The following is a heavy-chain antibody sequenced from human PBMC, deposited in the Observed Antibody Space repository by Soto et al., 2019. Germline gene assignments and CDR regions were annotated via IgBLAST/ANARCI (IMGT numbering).Heavy chain of an antibody. CDR1: GFTFSTYI. D-gene: IGHD2-2*01. V-gene: IGHV3-21*01. Sequence: PGGSLRLSCAASGFTFSTYIMHWVRQAPGKGLEWISTISSTSTSIYYADSVKGRFTISRDNPKNLLFLQMNSLRAEDMAVYYCARGIISSSLVTFDVWGQGTVVTVSS. J-gene: IGHJ3*01. CDR2: ISSTSTSI. CDR3: ARGIISSSLVTFDV.